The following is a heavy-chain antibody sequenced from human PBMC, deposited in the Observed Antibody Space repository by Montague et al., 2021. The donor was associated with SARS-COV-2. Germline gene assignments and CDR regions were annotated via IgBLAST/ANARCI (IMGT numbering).Heavy chain of an antibody. D-gene: IGHD6-6*01. J-gene: IGHJ4*02. Sequence: SLRLSCPASGFTFSSYAMSWVRQAPGKGPEWVSAISGSGGSTYFADSVKGRFTISRDNSKNTLYLQMHSLRAEDTAVYYCARYSSSSTTPFDYWGQGTLVTVSS. V-gene: IGHV3-23*01. CDR3: ARYSSSSTTPFDY. CDR1: GFTFSSYA. CDR2: ISGSGGST.